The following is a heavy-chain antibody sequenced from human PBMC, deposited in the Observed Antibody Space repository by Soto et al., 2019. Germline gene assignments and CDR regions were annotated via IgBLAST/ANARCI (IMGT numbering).Heavy chain of an antibody. CDR3: ARVVDTAMAGGY. Sequence: ASVKGSCKASGYTFTSYDMHWVRRAPGQGLEWMGIINPSGGSTSYAQKFQGRVTMTRDTSTSTVYMELSSLRSEDTAVYYCARVVDTAMAGGYWGQGTLVTVSS. J-gene: IGHJ4*02. CDR1: GYTFTSYD. D-gene: IGHD5-18*01. V-gene: IGHV1-46*03. CDR2: INPSGGST.